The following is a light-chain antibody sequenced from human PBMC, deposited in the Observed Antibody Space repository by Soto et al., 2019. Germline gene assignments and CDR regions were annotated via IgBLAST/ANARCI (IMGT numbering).Light chain of an antibody. CDR1: NIGSKS. CDR2: YDT. CDR3: QVWDTSNDHHV. J-gene: IGLJ1*01. V-gene: IGLV3-21*01. Sequence: VLTQSPSVSVAPGQTATITCGGNNIGSKSVNWYQQKAGQAPVLVMSYDTDRPSGIPERFSGSNSGNTATLTLSRVESGDEADYYCQVWDTSNDHHVFGSGTKLTVL.